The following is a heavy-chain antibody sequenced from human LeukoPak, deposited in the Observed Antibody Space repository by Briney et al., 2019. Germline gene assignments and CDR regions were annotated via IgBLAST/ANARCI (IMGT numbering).Heavy chain of an antibody. V-gene: IGHV4-39*01. D-gene: IGHD3-22*01. CDR3: ARVPTSWLVFDY. J-gene: IGHJ4*02. CDR1: GGSLGSSTYY. Sequence: SETLSLTCAVSGGSLGSSTYYWGWIRQPPGNGLEWVASISYSGSTYYNPSLRSRVTMSVDTSKNQFSLKLNSVTAADTAVYYCARVPTSWLVFDYWGQGTLVTVSS. CDR2: ISYSGST.